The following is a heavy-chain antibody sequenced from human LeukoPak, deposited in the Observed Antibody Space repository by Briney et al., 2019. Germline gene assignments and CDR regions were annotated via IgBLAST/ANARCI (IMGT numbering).Heavy chain of an antibody. Sequence: GSLRLSCAASGFTFSSYAMSWVHQAPGKGLEWVSAISGSGGSTYYADSVKGRFTISRDNSKNTLYLQMNSLRAEDTAVYYCAKDMYSSGWYYFDYWGQGTLVTVSS. CDR2: ISGSGGST. V-gene: IGHV3-23*01. J-gene: IGHJ4*02. CDR3: AKDMYSSGWYYFDY. CDR1: GFTFSSYA. D-gene: IGHD6-19*01.